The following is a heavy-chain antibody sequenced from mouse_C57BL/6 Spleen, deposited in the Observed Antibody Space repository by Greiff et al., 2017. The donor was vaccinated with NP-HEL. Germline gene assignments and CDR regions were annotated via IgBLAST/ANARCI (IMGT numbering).Heavy chain of an antibody. J-gene: IGHJ1*03. CDR2: IDPENGDT. V-gene: IGHV14-4*01. Sequence: EVQLQQSGAELVRPGASVKLSCTASGFNIKDDYMHWVKQRPEQGLEWIGWIDPENGDTEYASKFQGKATITADTSSNTAYLQLSSLTSEDTAVYYCTTSQNWYFDVWGTGTTVTVSS. CDR3: TTSQNWYFDV. CDR1: GFNIKDDY.